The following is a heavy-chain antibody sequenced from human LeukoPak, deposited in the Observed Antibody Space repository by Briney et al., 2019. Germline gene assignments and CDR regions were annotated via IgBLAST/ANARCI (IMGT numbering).Heavy chain of an antibody. CDR1: GGSISSYY. Sequence: PSETLSLTCTVSGGSISSYYWSWIRQPPGKGLEWIGYIYYSGSTNYNPSLKSRVTISVDTSKNQFSLKLSSVTAADTAVYYCARWGHFDTSGYFVADYWGQGTLITVSS. D-gene: IGHD3-22*01. CDR2: IYYSGST. J-gene: IGHJ4*02. V-gene: IGHV4-59*01. CDR3: ARWGHFDTSGYFVADY.